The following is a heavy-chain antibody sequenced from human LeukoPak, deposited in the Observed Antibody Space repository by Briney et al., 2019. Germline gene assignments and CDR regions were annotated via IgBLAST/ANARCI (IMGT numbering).Heavy chain of an antibody. Sequence: SGGSLRLSCAASGFIFSSYWMSWVRQTPGKGVEWVANIKQDGSEKYYVDSVKGRFTISRDNAKNSLYLQMNSLRAEDTAVYYCARIVPAACFDYWGQGTLVTVSS. V-gene: IGHV3-7*01. CDR3: ARIVPAACFDY. CDR1: GFIFSSYW. D-gene: IGHD2-2*01. CDR2: IKQDGSEK. J-gene: IGHJ4*02.